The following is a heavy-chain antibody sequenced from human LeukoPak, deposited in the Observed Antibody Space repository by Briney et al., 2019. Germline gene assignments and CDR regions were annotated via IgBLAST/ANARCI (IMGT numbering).Heavy chain of an antibody. D-gene: IGHD1-26*01. V-gene: IGHV4-59*01. Sequence: SETLSLTCTVSGGSISSYYWSWIRQPPGKGLEWIGYIYYSGRTNYNPSLKSRVTISVDTSKNQFSLKLSSVTAADTAVYYCARSAHSGSYSPFDYWGQGTLVTVSS. CDR3: ARSAHSGSYSPFDY. CDR2: IYYSGRT. CDR1: GGSISSYY. J-gene: IGHJ4*02.